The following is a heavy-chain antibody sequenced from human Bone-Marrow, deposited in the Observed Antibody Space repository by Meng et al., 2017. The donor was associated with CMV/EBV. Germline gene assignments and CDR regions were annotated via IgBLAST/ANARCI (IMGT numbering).Heavy chain of an antibody. V-gene: IGHV3-73*01. Sequence: GGSLRLSCAASGFTFRDSAMHWVRQAPGKGLEWIGHIRGNSKNYATAYAASVKGRFTISRDESQETAYLQMNSLRTEDTALYYCTRSTEHSIIAWFDPWGQGTLVTASS. CDR3: TRSTEHSIIAWFDP. CDR2: IRGNSKNYAT. CDR1: GFTFRDSA. D-gene: IGHD6-6*01. J-gene: IGHJ5*02.